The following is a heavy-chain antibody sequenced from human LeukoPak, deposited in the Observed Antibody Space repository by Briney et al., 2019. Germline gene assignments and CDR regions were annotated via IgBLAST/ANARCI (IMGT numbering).Heavy chain of an antibody. CDR1: GFTFSGYA. V-gene: IGHV3-23*01. CDR3: ARVTTSGSYKFDY. Sequence: PGGSLRLSCATSGFTFSGYAMSWVRQAPGKGLEWVSGISGSDGSTYYADPVKGRFTVSRDNSKNTVYLQMNSLRAEDTAVYYCARVTTSGSYKFDYWGQGTLVTVSS. J-gene: IGHJ4*02. CDR2: ISGSDGST. D-gene: IGHD3-10*01.